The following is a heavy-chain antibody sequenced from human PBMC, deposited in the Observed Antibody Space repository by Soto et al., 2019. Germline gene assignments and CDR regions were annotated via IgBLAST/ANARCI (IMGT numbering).Heavy chain of an antibody. V-gene: IGHV3-74*03. D-gene: IGHD1-26*01. J-gene: IGHJ4*02. Sequence: EVQLVESGGGLVQPGGSLRLSCAASGFTFSSDWMHWVRQVPGKGLVWVSRINPDASSIMYADSVKGRFTISKDDADNTLYLQVTSLRAEDTAVYYCVRGGSANYYGLFDSWGQGTLVTVSS. CDR1: GFTFSSDW. CDR2: INPDASSI. CDR3: VRGGSANYYGLFDS.